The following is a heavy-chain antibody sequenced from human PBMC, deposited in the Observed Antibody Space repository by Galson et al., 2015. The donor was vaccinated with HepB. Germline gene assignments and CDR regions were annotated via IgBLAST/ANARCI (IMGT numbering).Heavy chain of an antibody. V-gene: IGHV1-69*04. CDR2: IIPILGIA. D-gene: IGHD2-15*01. CDR3: ARDRLVAASPEYYYGMGV. CDR1: GGTFSSYA. Sequence: SVKVSCKASGGTFSSYAISWVRQAPGQGLEWMGRIIPILGIANYAQKLQGRVTITADKSTSTAYMDLGSLRSEDPAVYYCARDRLVAASPEYYYGMGVWGEGTTVTVSS. J-gene: IGHJ6*04.